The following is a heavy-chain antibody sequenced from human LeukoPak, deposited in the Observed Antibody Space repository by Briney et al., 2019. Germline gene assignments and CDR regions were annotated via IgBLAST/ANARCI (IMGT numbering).Heavy chain of an antibody. V-gene: IGHV4-59*08. CDR3: ARASHYSGSADY. J-gene: IGHJ4*02. CDR1: GGSISSYY. Sequence: SETLSLTCTVSGGSISSYYWSWIRQPPGRGLEWIGYIYYSGSTNYNPSLKSRVTISVDTSKNQFSLKLSSVTAADTAVYYCARASHYSGSADYWGQGTLVTVSS. D-gene: IGHD1-26*01. CDR2: IYYSGST.